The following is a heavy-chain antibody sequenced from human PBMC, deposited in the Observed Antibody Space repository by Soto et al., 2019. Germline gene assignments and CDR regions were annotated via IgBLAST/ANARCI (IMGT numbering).Heavy chain of an antibody. CDR3: ASDLHLSDDYIWVSYRQDY. CDR2: IYSGGST. Sequence: EVQLVESGGGLVQPGGSLRLSCAASGFTVSSNYMSWVRQAPGKGLEWVSVIYSGGSTYYADSVKGRFTISRDNSKNTLYLQMNSLRAEDTAMSYCASDLHLSDDYIWVSYRQDYWGQGTLVTVSS. V-gene: IGHV3-66*01. D-gene: IGHD3-16*02. CDR1: GFTVSSNY. J-gene: IGHJ4*02.